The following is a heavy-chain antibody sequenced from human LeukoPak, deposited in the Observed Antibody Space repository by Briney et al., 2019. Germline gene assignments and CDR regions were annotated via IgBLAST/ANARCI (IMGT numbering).Heavy chain of an antibody. CDR3: AKGSTTVVYYFDY. J-gene: IGHJ4*02. D-gene: IGHD4-23*01. Sequence: GGSLRLSCAASGFTFSSYAMSWVRQAPGKGLEWVSAISGSGGSTFYADSVKGRSTISRDNSKNTLYLQMNSLRAEDTAVYYCAKGSTTVVYYFDYWGQGTLVTVSS. V-gene: IGHV3-23*01. CDR1: GFTFSSYA. CDR2: ISGSGGST.